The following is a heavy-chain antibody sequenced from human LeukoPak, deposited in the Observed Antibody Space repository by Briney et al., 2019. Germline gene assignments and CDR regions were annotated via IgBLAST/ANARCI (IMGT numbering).Heavy chain of an antibody. CDR2: ISYDGSNK. D-gene: IGHD2-2*01. CDR3: AKSSGSAAIGYYFDY. CDR1: GFTFSSYA. Sequence: GGSLRLSCAASGFTFSSYAMHWVRQAPGKGLEWVAVISYDGSNKYYADSVKGRFTISRDNSKNTLYLQMNSLRAEDTAVYYCAKSSGSAAIGYYFDYWGQGTLVTVSS. V-gene: IGHV3-30-3*02. J-gene: IGHJ4*02.